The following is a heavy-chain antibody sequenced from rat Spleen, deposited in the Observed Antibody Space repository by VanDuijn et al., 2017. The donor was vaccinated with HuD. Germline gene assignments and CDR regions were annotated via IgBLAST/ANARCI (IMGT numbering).Heavy chain of an antibody. D-gene: IGHD1-1*01. J-gene: IGHJ2*01. CDR3: ARERGYYRYFDY. V-gene: IGHV5-20*01. CDR1: GFTFSDYY. Sequence: EVQLVESGGGLVQPGRSLKLSCVASGFTFSDYYMAWVRQAPTKGLEWVASISYDGGNTYYRDSVKGRFTISRDNAKITLYLQMDSLRSEDTAMYFCARERGYYRYFDYWGQGVMVTVSS. CDR2: ISYDGGNT.